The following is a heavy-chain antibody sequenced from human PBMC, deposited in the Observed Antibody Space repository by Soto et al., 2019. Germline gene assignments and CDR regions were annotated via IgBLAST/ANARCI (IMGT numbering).Heavy chain of an antibody. V-gene: IGHV3-23*01. CDR3: AKDLDYDILTGYYTGDAFDI. CDR1: GFTFSSYA. D-gene: IGHD3-9*01. CDR2: ISGSGGST. Sequence: EVQLLESGGGLVQPGGSLRLSCAASGFTFSSYAMSWVRQAPGKGLEWVSAISGSGGSTYYADSVKGRFTISRDNSKNTLYLQMNSLRAEDTAVYYCAKDLDYDILTGYYTGDAFDIWGQGTMVTVSS. J-gene: IGHJ3*02.